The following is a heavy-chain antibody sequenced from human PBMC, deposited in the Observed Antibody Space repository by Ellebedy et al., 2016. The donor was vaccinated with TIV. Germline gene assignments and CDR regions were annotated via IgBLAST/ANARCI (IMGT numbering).Heavy chain of an antibody. Sequence: SETLSLTXTVSGGSISSGSYYWNWIRQPAGKGLEWIGRIYTSGSTNYNPSLKSRVTMPVDTSKNQFSLKLSSVTAADTAVYYCARFSVLFPHYYFDYWGQGTLVTVSS. V-gene: IGHV4-61*02. J-gene: IGHJ4*02. D-gene: IGHD2-8*02. CDR2: IYTSGST. CDR1: GGSISSGSYY. CDR3: ARFSVLFPHYYFDY.